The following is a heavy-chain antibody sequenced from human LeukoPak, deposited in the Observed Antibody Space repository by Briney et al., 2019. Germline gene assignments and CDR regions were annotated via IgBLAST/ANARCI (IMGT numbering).Heavy chain of an antibody. Sequence: GGALRLSCAASGFTFSSYVMQWVRQAPGKGLEYVSAISSNGGSTYYANSVKGRFTISRDNSKNTLYLQMGSLRAEDMAVYYCARDGYSSSWPYYFDYWGQRTLVTVSS. J-gene: IGHJ4*02. V-gene: IGHV3-64*01. CDR3: ARDGYSSSWPYYFDY. D-gene: IGHD6-13*01. CDR1: GFTFSSYV. CDR2: ISSNGGST.